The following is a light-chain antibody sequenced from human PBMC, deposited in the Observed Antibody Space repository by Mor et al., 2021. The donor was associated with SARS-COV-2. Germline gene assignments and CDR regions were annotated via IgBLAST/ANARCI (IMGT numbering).Light chain of an antibody. J-gene: IGKJ4*01. V-gene: IGKV1-16*01. Sequence: GVPSRFSGSGFDREFTLTISSLQPEDFATYYCQQYSTYPPTFGGGTKVEIK. CDR3: QQYSTYPPT.